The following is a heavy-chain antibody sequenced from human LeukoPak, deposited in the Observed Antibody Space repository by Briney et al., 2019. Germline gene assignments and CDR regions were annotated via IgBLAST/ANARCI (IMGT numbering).Heavy chain of an antibody. CDR2: INTNTGNP. J-gene: IGHJ4*02. V-gene: IGHV7-4-1*02. CDR1: GYTFTSYA. Sequence: ASVKVSCKASGYTFTSYAMNWVRQAPGQGLEWMGWINTNTGNPTYAQGFTGRFVFSLYTSVSTAYLQISSLKAEDTAVYYCARDVPYGDYACLDYWGQGTLVTVSS. D-gene: IGHD4-17*01. CDR3: ARDVPYGDYACLDY.